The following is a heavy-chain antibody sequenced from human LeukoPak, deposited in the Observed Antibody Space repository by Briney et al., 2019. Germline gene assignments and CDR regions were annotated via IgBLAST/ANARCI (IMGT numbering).Heavy chain of an antibody. CDR1: GLTFSDYY. CDR2: ISSSGSTI. CDR3: ARVEYEYGSGSYLFDY. D-gene: IGHD3-10*01. V-gene: IGHV3-11*04. Sequence: GGSLRLSCAASGLTFSDYYMSWIRQAPGKGLEWVSYISSSGSTIYYADSVKGRFTISRDNAKNSLYLQMNSLRAEDTAVYYCARVEYEYGSGSYLFDYWGQGTLVTVSS. J-gene: IGHJ4*02.